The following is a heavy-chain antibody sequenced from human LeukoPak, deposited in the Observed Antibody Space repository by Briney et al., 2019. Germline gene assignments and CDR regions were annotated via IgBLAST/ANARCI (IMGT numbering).Heavy chain of an antibody. CDR1: GGSFSGYY. CDR2: INHSGST. V-gene: IGHV4-34*01. Sequence: TSETLSLTCAVYGGSFSGYYWSWIRQPPGKGLEWIGEINHSGSTNYNPSLKSRVTISVDTSKNQFSLKLSSVTAADTAVYYCARGHIVVVPAAIRGGHNWFDPWGQGTLVTVSS. J-gene: IGHJ5*02. CDR3: ARGHIVVVPAAIRGGHNWFDP. D-gene: IGHD2-2*02.